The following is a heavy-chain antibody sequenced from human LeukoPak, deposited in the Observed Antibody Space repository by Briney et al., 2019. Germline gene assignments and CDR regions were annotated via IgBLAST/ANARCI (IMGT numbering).Heavy chain of an antibody. CDR1: GFTFSSYA. J-gene: IGHJ4*02. V-gene: IGHV3-30*04. D-gene: IGHD3-22*01. Sequence: GGSLRLSCAASGFTFSSYAMHWVRQAPGKGLEWVAVISYDGSNKYYADSVKGRFTISRDNSKNTLYLQMNSLRVEDTAVYYCARLGVYDSRVYWGQGTLVTVSS. CDR2: ISYDGSNK. CDR3: ARLGVYDSRVY.